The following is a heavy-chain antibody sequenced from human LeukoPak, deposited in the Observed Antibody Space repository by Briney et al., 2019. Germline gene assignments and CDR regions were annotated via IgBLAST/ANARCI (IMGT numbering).Heavy chain of an antibody. Sequence: GRSLRLSCAASGFIFSGHVMHWVRQAPGKGLEWVSLISYDGSNKYYADSVKGRFTISRDNSKNTLYLQMNSLRAEDTAVYYCARDLNSYGSDYWGQGTLVTVSS. CDR2: ISYDGSNK. J-gene: IGHJ4*02. CDR1: GFIFSGHV. CDR3: ARDLNSYGSDY. V-gene: IGHV3-30-3*01. D-gene: IGHD5-18*01.